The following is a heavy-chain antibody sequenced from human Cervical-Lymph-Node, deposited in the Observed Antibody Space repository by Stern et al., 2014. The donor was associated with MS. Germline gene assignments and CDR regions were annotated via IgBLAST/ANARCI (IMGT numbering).Heavy chain of an antibody. D-gene: IGHD2-15*01. Sequence: QMQLVQSGADVKKPGASVKVSCKASGYTFTAYNMHWLRQAPGQALEWMGRINPKSGVTNYAQKFQDRVTMNRDTSNSKVYMELSRLRSNGTAMYYCATRRGCSGCSCSSRSLDYWGQGTLVTVSS. CDR2: INPKSGVT. J-gene: IGHJ4*02. CDR1: GYTFTAYN. CDR3: ATRRGCSGCSCSSRSLDY. V-gene: IGHV1-2*06.